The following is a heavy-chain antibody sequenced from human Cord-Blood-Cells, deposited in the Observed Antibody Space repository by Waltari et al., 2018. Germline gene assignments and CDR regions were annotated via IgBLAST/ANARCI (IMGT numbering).Heavy chain of an antibody. D-gene: IGHD3-22*01. Sequence: EVQLLESGGGLLQPGGSLRLSCAASGFTFGSYAMRWVPQAPGLAREWVSAISGSGGSTYYADSVKGRFTISRDNSKNTLYLQMNSLRAEDTAVYYCAKQSITMIVVVITRGYFDYWGQGTLVTVSS. J-gene: IGHJ4*02. CDR2: ISGSGGST. V-gene: IGHV3-23*01. CDR1: GFTFGSYA. CDR3: AKQSITMIVVVITRGYFDY.